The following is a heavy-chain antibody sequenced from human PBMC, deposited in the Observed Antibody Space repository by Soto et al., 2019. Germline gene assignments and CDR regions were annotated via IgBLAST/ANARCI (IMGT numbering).Heavy chain of an antibody. CDR3: PRGLPNFSSVNS. V-gene: IGHV3-74*01. D-gene: IGHD5-12*01. CDR2: VSSAGSST. J-gene: IGHJ4*02. CDR1: GFTFSSYW. Sequence: EVQLVETGGGLVQPGESLRLSCAASGFTFSSYWMHWIREAPGKGLVWVSRVSSAGSSTVYANSVTGRLTISRDNAKTTVYLPMHSLSDQDTAVYYCPRGLPNFSSVNSWGQGTLVTVSS.